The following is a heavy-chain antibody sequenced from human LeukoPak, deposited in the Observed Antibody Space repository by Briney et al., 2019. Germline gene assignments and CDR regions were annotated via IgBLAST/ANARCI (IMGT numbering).Heavy chain of an antibody. D-gene: IGHD6-25*01. V-gene: IGHV3-11*04. Sequence: PGGSLRLSCAVSGFTFTDYYMSWVRQAPGKGLEWIAYISTSGSTIYYADSVKGRFTISRDNAKNSLYLQMNSLRVEDTAVYYCVRGGNVAAAHFNYWGQGTLVTVSS. CDR1: GFTFTDYY. J-gene: IGHJ4*02. CDR2: ISTSGSTI. CDR3: VRGGNVAAAHFNY.